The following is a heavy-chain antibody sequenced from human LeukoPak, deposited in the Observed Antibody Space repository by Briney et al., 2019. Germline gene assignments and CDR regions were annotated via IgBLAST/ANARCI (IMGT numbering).Heavy chain of an antibody. V-gene: IGHV4-31*03. D-gene: IGHD1/OR15-1a*01. CDR2: ISYSGST. Sequence: PSETLSLTCTVSGGSISSGGYFWSWVRQHPGKGLEWIGYISYSGSTYYNPSLKSRVTISVDTSKNQFFLKLSSVTAADTAVYYCARVFLDRRVDGGTGWFDPWGQGTLVTVSS. CDR1: GGSISSGGYF. CDR3: ARVFLDRRVDGGTGWFDP. J-gene: IGHJ5*02.